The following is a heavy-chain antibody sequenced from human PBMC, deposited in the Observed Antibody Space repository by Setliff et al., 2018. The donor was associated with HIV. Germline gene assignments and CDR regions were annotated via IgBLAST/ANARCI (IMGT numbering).Heavy chain of an antibody. Sequence: ASVKVSCKASGYTFTGYYMHWVRQAPGQGLEWMGWINPNSGGTNYAQKFQGRVTMTRDTSISTAYMELSRLRSDDTAVYYCARERGATFLTYGMDVWGQGTTVTVSS. CDR1: GYTFTGYY. J-gene: IGHJ6*02. CDR3: ARERGATFLTYGMDV. V-gene: IGHV1-2*02. CDR2: INPNSGGT. D-gene: IGHD1-26*01.